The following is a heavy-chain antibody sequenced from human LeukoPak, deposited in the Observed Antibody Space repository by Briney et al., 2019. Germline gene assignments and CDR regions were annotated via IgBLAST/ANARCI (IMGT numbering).Heavy chain of an antibody. Sequence: PSETLSLTCAVHGGSFSGYYWSWIRQPPGKGLEWIGEINHSGSSNYNPSLKSRVTISVDTSKNQFSLKLSSVTAADTAVYYCAREDTGPSDYWGQGTLVTVSS. J-gene: IGHJ4*02. D-gene: IGHD2-15*01. CDR1: GGSFSGYY. CDR2: INHSGSS. CDR3: AREDTGPSDY. V-gene: IGHV4-34*01.